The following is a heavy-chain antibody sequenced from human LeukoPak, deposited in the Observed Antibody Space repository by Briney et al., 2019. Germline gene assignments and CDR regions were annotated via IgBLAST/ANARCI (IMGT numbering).Heavy chain of an antibody. V-gene: IGHV3-49*03. CDR3: TRGHVGPL. J-gene: IGHJ3*01. Sequence: GSLRLSCTTSGFTFGDFAMSWFRQAPGKGLEWIGFIRSKAYGGTAEYAASVKGKFTISKDDSKSIAYLQMNSLKNEDTAVYYCTRGHVGPLWGQGTMVTVSS. CDR2: IRSKAYGGTA. CDR1: GFTFGDFA. D-gene: IGHD1-26*01.